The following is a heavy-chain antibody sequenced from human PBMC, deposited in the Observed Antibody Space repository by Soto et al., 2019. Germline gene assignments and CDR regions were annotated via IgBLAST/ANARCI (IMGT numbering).Heavy chain of an antibody. D-gene: IGHD2-15*01. Sequence: PGGSLRLSCAASGFTFSDHFIDWVRQAPGKGLEWLGRIRNKANTYSTDFAASVKGRFTISRDDSENSVYLQVDSLKSEDTAVYYCTSGYCGASSCYSAVFGYWGQGALVTVSS. V-gene: IGHV3-72*01. CDR2: IRNKANTYST. CDR3: TSGYCGASSCYSAVFGY. J-gene: IGHJ4*02. CDR1: GFTFSDHF.